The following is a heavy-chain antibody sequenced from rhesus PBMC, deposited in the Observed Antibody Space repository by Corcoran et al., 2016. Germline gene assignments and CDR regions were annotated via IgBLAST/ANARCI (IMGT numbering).Heavy chain of an antibody. J-gene: IGHJ2*01. V-gene: IGHV2-95*01. Sequence: QVTLKESGPALVTATQTLTLTCTFSGFAFTASGTGVGWLLHPPGKTLEWLANIYWNDNKYYSTALKRRLTISRDTSKNQIFLTMTDMDPLETATYYCARVMGLYWYFELWGPGTPVTISS. CDR1: GFAFTASGTG. CDR2: IYWNDNK. CDR3: ARVMGLYWYFEL. D-gene: IGHD1-44*01.